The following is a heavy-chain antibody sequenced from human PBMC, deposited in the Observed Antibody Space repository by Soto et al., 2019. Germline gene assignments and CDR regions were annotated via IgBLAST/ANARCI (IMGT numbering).Heavy chain of an antibody. CDR2: TYYRSKWYN. Sequence: SQTLSLTCAISGDSVSSNSAAWNWIRQSPSRGLEWLGRTYYRSKWYNDYAVSVKSRITINPDTSKNQFSLQLNSVTPEDTAVYCCARGLSGGSLYYYYYGMDVWGQGTTVTVSS. J-gene: IGHJ6*02. CDR1: GDSVSSNSAA. V-gene: IGHV6-1*01. CDR3: ARGLSGGSLYYYYYGMDV. D-gene: IGHD5-12*01.